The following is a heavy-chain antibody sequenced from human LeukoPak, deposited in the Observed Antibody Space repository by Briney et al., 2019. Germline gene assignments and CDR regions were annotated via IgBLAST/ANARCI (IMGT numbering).Heavy chain of an antibody. V-gene: IGHV1-46*01. CDR3: ASTIDCSSTSCYGYYFDY. D-gene: IGHD2-2*01. J-gene: IGHJ4*02. CDR1: GYTFTSYY. Sequence: ASVKVSCKASGYTFTSYYMHWVRQAPGQGLEWMGIINPSAGSTSYAQKFQGRVTMTRDMSTSTVYMELSSLRSEDTAVYYCASTIDCSSTSCYGYYFDYWGQGTLVTVSS. CDR2: INPSAGST.